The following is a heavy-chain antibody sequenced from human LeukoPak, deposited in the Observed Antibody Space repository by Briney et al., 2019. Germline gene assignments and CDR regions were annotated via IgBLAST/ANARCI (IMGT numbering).Heavy chain of an antibody. CDR2: MNPNSGNT. CDR3: ARGPPYDFWSGYYSHSYYYYGMDV. D-gene: IGHD3-3*01. V-gene: IGHV1-8*01. J-gene: IGHJ6*02. CDR1: GYTFTSYD. Sequence: ASVKVSCKASGYTFTSYDINWVRQATGQGLEWMGWMNPNSGNTGYAQKFQGRVTMTRNTSIGTAYMELSSLRSEDTAVYYCARGPPYDFWSGYYSHSYYYYGMDVWGQGTTVTVSS.